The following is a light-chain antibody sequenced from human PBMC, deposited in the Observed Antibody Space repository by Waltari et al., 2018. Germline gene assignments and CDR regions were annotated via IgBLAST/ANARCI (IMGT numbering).Light chain of an antibody. Sequence: EIVLTQSPATLSLSPGDRATLSCRASQSINTFLAWYQQKPGQSPRLLIYDASDRATGIPARFSGSVSGTDFTLNISSLEPEDFAVYYCQQRGGWPPYTFGQGTKLEI. CDR3: QQRGGWPPYT. J-gene: IGKJ2*01. CDR2: DAS. V-gene: IGKV3-11*01. CDR1: QSINTF.